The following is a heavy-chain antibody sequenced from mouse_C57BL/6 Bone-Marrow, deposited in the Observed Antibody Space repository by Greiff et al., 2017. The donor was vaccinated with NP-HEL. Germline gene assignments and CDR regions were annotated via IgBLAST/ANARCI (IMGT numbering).Heavy chain of an antibody. CDR1: GYTFTSYG. CDR3: ARSGVTTVVVFDY. Sequence: VQLQQSGAELARPGASVKLSCKASGYTFTSYGISWVKQRTGQGLEWIGEIYPRSGNTYYNEKFKGKATLTADKSSSTAYMELRSLTSDDSAVYFCARSGVTTVVVFDYWGQGTTLTVSS. D-gene: IGHD1-1*01. V-gene: IGHV1-81*01. J-gene: IGHJ2*01. CDR2: IYPRSGNT.